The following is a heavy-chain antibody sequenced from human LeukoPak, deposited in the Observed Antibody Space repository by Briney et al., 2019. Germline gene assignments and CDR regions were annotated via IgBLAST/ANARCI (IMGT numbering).Heavy chain of an antibody. J-gene: IGHJ3*02. V-gene: IGHV3-48*04. CDR3: ARGQDTVITSRDAFDI. Sequence: PGGSLRLSCAASGFTLSSYGMTWVRQAPGKGLEWVSYISSSSSAIYYADSVKGRFTISRDNAKNSLYLRMNSLRAEDTAVYYCARGQDTVITSRDAFDIWGQGTMVTVSS. CDR1: GFTLSSYG. D-gene: IGHD4-23*01. CDR2: ISSSSSAI.